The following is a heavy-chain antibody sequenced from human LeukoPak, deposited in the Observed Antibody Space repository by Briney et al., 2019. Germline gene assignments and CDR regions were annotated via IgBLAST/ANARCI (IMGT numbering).Heavy chain of an antibody. J-gene: IGHJ4*02. CDR1: GYRFISHY. D-gene: IGHD2-21*02. CDR3: AREGSYCVGGDCYSFDF. CDR2: MHAGNGNT. Sequence: APVKVSCKASGYRFISHYLHWVRQAPGQGPEWLGWMHAGNGNTRYPEKFDGRVTMTRDTSTNTAYMDLSSLRSDDTAVYYCAREGSYCVGGDCYSFDFWGQGTLVTVAS. V-gene: IGHV1-2*02.